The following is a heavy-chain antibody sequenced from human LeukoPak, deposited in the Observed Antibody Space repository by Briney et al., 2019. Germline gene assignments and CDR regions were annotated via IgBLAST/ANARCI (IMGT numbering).Heavy chain of an antibody. V-gene: IGHV5-51*01. CDR2: IYPGDSDT. D-gene: IGHD3-10*01. J-gene: IGHJ4*02. CDR1: GYSFTSYW. CDR3: ARRIDTYSGSGNFAIDF. Sequence: GESLKISCKGSGYSFTSYWIGWVRQMPGKGLEWMGIIYPGDSDTRYSPSFQGQVTMSADKSASTAYLQWSSLKASDTAMYYCARRIDTYSGSGNFAIDFWGQGTLVTVSS.